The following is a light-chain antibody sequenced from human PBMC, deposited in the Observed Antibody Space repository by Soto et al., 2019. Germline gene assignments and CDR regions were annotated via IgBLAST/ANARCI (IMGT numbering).Light chain of an antibody. Sequence: QSALTQPASVSGSPGQSITISCTGSSSDVGGYNHVSWYQQHPGKAPKLMIYEVSNRPSGVSNRFSGSKSGNTASLTISGLQAEDEADYYCSSYAGSRLFGGGTKLTVL. CDR3: SSYAGSRL. V-gene: IGLV2-14*01. J-gene: IGLJ3*02. CDR2: EVS. CDR1: SSDVGGYNH.